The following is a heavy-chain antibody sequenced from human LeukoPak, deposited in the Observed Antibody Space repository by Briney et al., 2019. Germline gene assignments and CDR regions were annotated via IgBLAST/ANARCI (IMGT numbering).Heavy chain of an antibody. Sequence: ASVTVSFKASGYTFTNYYIHWVRQAPGQGLEWMGIINPSGSSTSYAQKFQGRVTMTRDTSTRTVYMELSSLRSEDTAVYYCAGGTTNTKGAFDMWGQGTMVTVSS. J-gene: IGHJ3*02. V-gene: IGHV1-46*01. CDR3: AGGTTNTKGAFDM. CDR2: INPSGSST. CDR1: GYTFTNYY. D-gene: IGHD2-8*01.